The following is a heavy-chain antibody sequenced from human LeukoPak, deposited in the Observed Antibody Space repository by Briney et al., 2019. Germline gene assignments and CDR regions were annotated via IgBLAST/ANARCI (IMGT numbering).Heavy chain of an antibody. D-gene: IGHD3-10*01. CDR1: GYTFTDHY. V-gene: IGHV1-2*02. CDR3: ARDRDDFDY. CDR2: FDPKSGGA. J-gene: IGHJ4*02. Sequence: HGASVKVSCKASGYTFTDHYIHWVRQAPGQGLEWMGWFDPKSGGANFAQNFQGGVTMTRDTSISTAYMELSRLRSDDTAVYYCARDRDDFDYWGQGTLVTVSS.